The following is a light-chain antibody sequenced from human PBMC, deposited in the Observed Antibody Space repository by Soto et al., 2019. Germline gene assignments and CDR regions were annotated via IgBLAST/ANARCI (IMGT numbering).Light chain of an antibody. Sequence: EIVLTQSPATLSFSPGERATLPCGASADVSSSYVAWYQQKSGLAPRLLIHDASSRATGIPDRFSGSKSGTDFTLTIRRLEPEDAGVYYCQQYGSSPITFGQGTRLEIK. J-gene: IGKJ5*01. CDR3: QQYGSSPIT. CDR2: DAS. CDR1: ADVSSSY. V-gene: IGKV3D-20*01.